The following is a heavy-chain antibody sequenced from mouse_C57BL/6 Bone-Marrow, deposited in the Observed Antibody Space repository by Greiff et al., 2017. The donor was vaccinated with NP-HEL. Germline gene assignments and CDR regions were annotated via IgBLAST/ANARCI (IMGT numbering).Heavy chain of an antibody. D-gene: IGHD2-3*01. J-gene: IGHJ2*01. Sequence: EVKLEESGPGLVKPSQSLSLTCSVTGYSITSGYYWNWIRQFPGNKLEWMGYISYDGSNNYNPSLKNRISITRDTSKNQFFLKLNSVTTEDTATYYCAREAYDGYYHDYWGQGTTLTVSS. CDR1: GYSITSGYY. V-gene: IGHV3-6*01. CDR2: ISYDGSN. CDR3: AREAYDGYYHDY.